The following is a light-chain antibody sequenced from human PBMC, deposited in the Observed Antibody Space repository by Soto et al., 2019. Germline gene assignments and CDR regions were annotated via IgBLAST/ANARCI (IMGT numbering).Light chain of an antibody. Sequence: EIVLTQSPGTLSLSPGERATLSCRASQSVSSYLLWYQQKPGQAPRLLIYDASNRAAGIPARFSGSGSGTDFTLTISSLEPEDFAVYYCQHRMNWPLTFGQGTRLEIK. CDR3: QHRMNWPLT. V-gene: IGKV3-11*01. CDR2: DAS. CDR1: QSVSSY. J-gene: IGKJ5*01.